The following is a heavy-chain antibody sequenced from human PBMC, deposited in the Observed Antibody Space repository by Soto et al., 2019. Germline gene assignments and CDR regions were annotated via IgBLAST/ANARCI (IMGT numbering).Heavy chain of an antibody. D-gene: IGHD2-2*01. CDR3: ARQHMSTSQYNWFDP. J-gene: IGHJ5*02. CDR1: GGSISSSSYY. V-gene: IGHV4-39*01. Sequence: SETLSLTCTVSGGSISSSSYYWGWIRQPPGKGLEWIGSIYYSGSTYYNPSLKSRVTISVDTSKNQFSLKLSSVTAADTAVYYCARQHMSTSQYNWFDPWGQGTLVTVSS. CDR2: IYYSGST.